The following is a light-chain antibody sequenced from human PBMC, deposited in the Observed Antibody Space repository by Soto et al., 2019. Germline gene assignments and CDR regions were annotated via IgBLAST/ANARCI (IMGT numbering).Light chain of an antibody. CDR1: QTISSW. CDR2: GAS. Sequence: DIQITQSPSTLSGSVGDRVTITCRASQTISSWLAWYQQKPGKVPKLLIYGASTLQSGVPSRFSGGGSGTDFTLTISSLQPEDVATYYCQKYNSATTFGQGTKVDI. CDR3: QKYNSATT. J-gene: IGKJ1*01. V-gene: IGKV1-27*01.